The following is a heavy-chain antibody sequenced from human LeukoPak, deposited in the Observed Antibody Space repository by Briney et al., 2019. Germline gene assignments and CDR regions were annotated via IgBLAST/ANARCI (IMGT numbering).Heavy chain of an antibody. CDR2: ISYDGSNK. D-gene: IGHD6-19*01. CDR1: GFTFSSYA. J-gene: IGHJ6*02. V-gene: IGHV3-30-3*01. Sequence: GGSLRLSCAASGFTFSSYAMHWVRQAPGKGLEWVAVISYDGSNKYYADSVKGRFTISRDNSKNTLYLQMNSLRAEDTGVYYCATERSSGWYVFYYGMDVWGQGTTVTVSS. CDR3: ATERSSGWYVFYYGMDV.